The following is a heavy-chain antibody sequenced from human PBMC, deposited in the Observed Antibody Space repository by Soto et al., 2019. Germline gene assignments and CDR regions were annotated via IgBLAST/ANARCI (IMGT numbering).Heavy chain of an antibody. J-gene: IGHJ6*02. CDR1: GGTFSSYA. D-gene: IGHD3-16*01. CDR2: IIPIFGTA. V-gene: IGHV1-69*12. Sequence: QVQLVQSGAEVKKPGSSVKVSCKASGGTFSSYAISWVRQAPGQGLEWMGGIIPIFGTANYAQKFQGRVAITADESTSTAYMELSSLRSEDTAVYYCARDQPGNVWGYYGMDVWGQGTTVTVSS. CDR3: ARDQPGNVWGYYGMDV.